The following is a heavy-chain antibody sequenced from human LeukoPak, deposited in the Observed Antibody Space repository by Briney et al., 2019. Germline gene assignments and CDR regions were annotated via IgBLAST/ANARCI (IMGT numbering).Heavy chain of an antibody. CDR2: IRYDGSNK. D-gene: IGHD2-8*01. V-gene: IGHV3-30*02. Sequence: GGSLRLSCAASGFTFSSYGMHWVRRAPGKGLEWVAFIRYDGSNKYYADFVKGRFTISRDNSKNTLYLQMNSLRAEDTAVYYCAKDRSVLMVYASPEGYYFVYWGQGTLVTVSS. CDR3: AKDRSVLMVYASPEGYYFVY. CDR1: GFTFSSYG. J-gene: IGHJ4*02.